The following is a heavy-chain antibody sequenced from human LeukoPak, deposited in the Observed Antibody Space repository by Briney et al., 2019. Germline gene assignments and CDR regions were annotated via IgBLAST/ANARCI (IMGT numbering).Heavy chain of an antibody. J-gene: IGHJ4*02. D-gene: IGHD5-18*01. CDR3: ARVGYSYGHDNGYYFDY. CDR2: MNPNSGNT. Sequence: ASVKVSCKASGYTFTSYDINWVRQAAGQGIEWMGWMNPNSGNTGYAQKFQRRVTMTRNPSISTAYMELSSLRSEDTAVYYCARVGYSYGHDNGYYFDYWGQGTLVTVSS. CDR1: GYTFTSYD. V-gene: IGHV1-8*01.